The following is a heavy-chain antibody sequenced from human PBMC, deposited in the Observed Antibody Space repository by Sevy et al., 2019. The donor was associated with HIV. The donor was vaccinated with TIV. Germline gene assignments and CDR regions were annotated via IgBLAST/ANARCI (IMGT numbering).Heavy chain of an antibody. CDR3: ATGKQLRYYYYYGMDL. CDR2: FDPEDGET. Sequence: ASVKVPCKVSGYTLTELSMHWVRQAPGKGLEWMGGFDPEDGETIYAQKFQGRVTMTEDTSTDTAYMELSSLRSEDTAVYYCATGKQLRYYYYYGMDLWGQGTTVTVSS. V-gene: IGHV1-24*01. CDR1: GYTLTELS. D-gene: IGHD6-13*01. J-gene: IGHJ6*02.